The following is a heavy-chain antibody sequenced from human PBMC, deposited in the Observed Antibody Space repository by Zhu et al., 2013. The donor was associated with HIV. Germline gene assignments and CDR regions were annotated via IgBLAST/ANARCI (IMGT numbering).Heavy chain of an antibody. Sequence: QVQLQESGPGLVKPSQTLSLTCTVSGGSISSGDYYWSWIRQPPGKGLEWIGYIYYSGSTYYNPSLKSRVTISVDTSKNQFSLKLSSVTAADTAVYYCARGSGGYDSNYYYYYMDVWGKGTTVTVSS. CDR1: GGSISSGDYY. D-gene: IGHD5-12*01. CDR2: IYYSGST. V-gene: IGHV4-30-4*01. J-gene: IGHJ6*03. CDR3: ARGSGGYDSNYYYYYMDV.